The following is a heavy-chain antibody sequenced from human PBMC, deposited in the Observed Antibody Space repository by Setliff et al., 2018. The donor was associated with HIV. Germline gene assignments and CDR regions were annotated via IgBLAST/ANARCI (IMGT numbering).Heavy chain of an antibody. Sequence: SETLSLTCAVSGYSISSGYYWGWLRQSPGKGPEWIGSMFHSGNTYYNPSLESRVSMSVDTSTNQVSLQLSSVTAADTAVYYCARGKSGSYDAYDMWGQGTMVTVSS. CDR1: GYSISSGYY. CDR2: MFHSGNT. D-gene: IGHD5-12*01. CDR3: ARGKSGSYDAYDM. V-gene: IGHV4-38-2*01. J-gene: IGHJ3*02.